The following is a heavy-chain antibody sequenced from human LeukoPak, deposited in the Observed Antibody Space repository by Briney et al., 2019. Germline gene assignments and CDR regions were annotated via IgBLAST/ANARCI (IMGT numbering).Heavy chain of an antibody. CDR2: IYYSGST. D-gene: IGHD3-3*01. V-gene: IGHV4-39*01. J-gene: IGHJ4*02. Sequence: SETLPLTCTVSGGSISSSSYYWGWIRQPPGKGLEWIGSIYYSGSTYYNPSLKSRVTISVDTSKNQFSLKLSSVTAADTAVYYCASQTWSSSGYWGRGTLVTVSS. CDR3: ASQTWSSSGY. CDR1: GGSISSSSYY.